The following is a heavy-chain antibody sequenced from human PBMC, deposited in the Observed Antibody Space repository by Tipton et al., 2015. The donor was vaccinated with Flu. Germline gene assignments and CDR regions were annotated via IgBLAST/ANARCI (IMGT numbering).Heavy chain of an antibody. J-gene: IGHJ6*02. CDR3: ARDRASGSYLYYYGMDV. CDR2: IYYSGST. D-gene: IGHD3-10*01. CDR1: GGSISSSSYY. Sequence: TLSITCTVSGGSISSSSYYWGWIRQPPGKGLEWIGSIYYSGSTYYNPSLKSRVTISVDTSKNQFSMKLSSVTAADTAVYYCARDRASGSYLYYYGMDVWGQGTTVTVSS. V-gene: IGHV4-39*07.